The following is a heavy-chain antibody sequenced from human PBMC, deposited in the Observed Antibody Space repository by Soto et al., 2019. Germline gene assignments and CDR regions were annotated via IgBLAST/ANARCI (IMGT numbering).Heavy chain of an antibody. J-gene: IGHJ5*02. CDR2: ISGSGFKK. CDR3: AKNQGVELVPLATVEWFDP. D-gene: IGHD1-1*01. Sequence: PGGSLRLSCAASGFIFENFGRSWVRQAPGKGLEWISSISGSGFKKYYADSVKGRFTISRDNSKSTVYLELNNLSAEDTAVYHCAKNQGVELVPLATVEWFDPWGQGSVVTVSS. V-gene: IGHV3-23*01. CDR1: GFIFENFG.